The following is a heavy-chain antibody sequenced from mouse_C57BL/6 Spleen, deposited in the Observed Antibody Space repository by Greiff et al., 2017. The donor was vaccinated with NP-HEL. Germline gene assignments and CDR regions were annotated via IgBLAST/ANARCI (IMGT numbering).Heavy chain of an antibody. V-gene: IGHV5-6*01. J-gene: IGHJ1*03. CDR1: GFTFSSYG. D-gene: IGHD1-1*01. Sequence: EVKLVESGGDLVKPGGSLKLSCAASGFTFSSYGMSWVRQTPDNRLEWVATISSGGSYTYYPDSVKGRFTISRDNAKNTLYLQMSSLKSEDTAMYYCARHYGSSYGYFDVWGTGTTVTVSS. CDR3: ARHYGSSYGYFDV. CDR2: ISSGGSYT.